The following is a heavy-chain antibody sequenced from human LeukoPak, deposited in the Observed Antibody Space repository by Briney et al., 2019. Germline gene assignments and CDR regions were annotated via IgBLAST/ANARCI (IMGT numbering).Heavy chain of an antibody. CDR3: ASLDY. Sequence: GRSLRVSCAASGFAFSNYDMHWVRQAPGKGQEWVALIWYDESNKYYADSVKGRFTISRDNSKNTLYLQMNSLRVEDTAVYYCASLDYWGQGTPVTVSS. CDR2: IWYDESNK. V-gene: IGHV3-33*01. J-gene: IGHJ4*02. CDR1: GFAFSNYD.